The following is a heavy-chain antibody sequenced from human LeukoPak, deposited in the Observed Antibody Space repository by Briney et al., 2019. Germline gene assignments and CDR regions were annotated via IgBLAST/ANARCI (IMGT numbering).Heavy chain of an antibody. CDR1: GFTFSSYW. V-gene: IGHV3-23*01. J-gene: IGHJ4*02. Sequence: GGSLRLSCAASGFTFSSYWMNWVRQAPGKGLEWVSTINDGGGSTYYADSVRGRFTISRDNSKNTLFLQMNSLRAEDTAVYYCAKAAGDLPDDYWGQGTLVTVSS. D-gene: IGHD3-10*01. CDR2: INDGGGST. CDR3: AKAAGDLPDDY.